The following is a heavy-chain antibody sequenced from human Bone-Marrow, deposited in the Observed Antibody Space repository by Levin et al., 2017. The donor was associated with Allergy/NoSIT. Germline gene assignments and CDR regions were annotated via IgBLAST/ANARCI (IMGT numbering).Heavy chain of an antibody. V-gene: IGHV3-23*01. D-gene: IGHD3-22*01. J-gene: IGHJ4*02. Sequence: PSGGSLRLSCAASGVTFKNYAMTWVRQAPGKGLEWVSSISGPGDSTHYSDSVKGRFTNFRDNPENTLYLHMNNLTAEDTAVYYCASRLFPRSSGLYPLYFDSWGQGTVVTVSS. CDR2: ISGPGDST. CDR3: ASRLFPRSSGLYPLYFDS. CDR1: GVTFKNYA.